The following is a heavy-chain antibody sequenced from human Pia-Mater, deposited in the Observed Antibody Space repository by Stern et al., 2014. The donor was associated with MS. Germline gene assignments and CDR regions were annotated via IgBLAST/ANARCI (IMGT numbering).Heavy chain of an antibody. Sequence: VQLVESGAELKKPGSSVKVSCKASGGTFSSSGISWVRQAPGQGLEWMGGIIPLFGTANYARRFQGRVTMTADISTSTAYMELSSLRSEDTAVYYCARDGDFGSNYGMDVWGQGTTVTVAS. CDR2: IIPLFGTA. CDR3: ARDGDFGSNYGMDV. J-gene: IGHJ6*02. D-gene: IGHD2-21*02. V-gene: IGHV1-69*06. CDR1: GGTFSSSG.